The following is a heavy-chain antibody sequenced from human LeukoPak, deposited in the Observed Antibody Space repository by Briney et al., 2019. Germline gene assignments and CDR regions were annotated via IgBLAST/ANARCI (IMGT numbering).Heavy chain of an antibody. Sequence: SETLSLTCTVSGGSISSYYWSWIRQPPGKGLEWIGYIYYSGSTNYNPSLKSRVTISVDTSKNQFSLKLSSVTAADTAVYYCARNRYGSGSLWFDPWGQGTLVTVSS. V-gene: IGHV4-59*08. J-gene: IGHJ5*02. CDR2: IYYSGST. CDR1: GGSISSYY. D-gene: IGHD3-10*01. CDR3: ARNRYGSGSLWFDP.